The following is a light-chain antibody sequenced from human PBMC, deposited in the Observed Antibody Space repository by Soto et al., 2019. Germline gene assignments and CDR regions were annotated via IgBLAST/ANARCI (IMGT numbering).Light chain of an antibody. Sequence: QSALTQPASVSGSPGQSITISCTGTSSDVGGYNYVSWYQQHPGKAPKLMIYEVSNRPSGVSNRFAGSKSGNTASLTISGLQAEDEAEYYCSSYTSGSTVVFGGGTKLTVL. J-gene: IGLJ2*01. CDR3: SSYTSGSTVV. CDR1: SSDVGGYNY. CDR2: EVS. V-gene: IGLV2-14*01.